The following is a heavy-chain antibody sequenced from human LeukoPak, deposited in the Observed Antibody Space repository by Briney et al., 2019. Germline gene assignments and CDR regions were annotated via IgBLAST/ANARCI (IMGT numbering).Heavy chain of an antibody. CDR3: ARHHSVVPLYNWFDP. CDR2: IYPGDSDT. D-gene: IGHD2-2*01. J-gene: IGHJ5*02. CDR1: GYSFTSYW. V-gene: IGHV5-51*01. Sequence: KRGESLKISCKGSGYSFTSYWIGWVRQMPGKGLEWMGIIYPGDSDTRYSPSFQGQVTIPADKSISTAYLQWSSLKASDTAMYHCARHHSVVPLYNWFDPWGQGTLVTVSS.